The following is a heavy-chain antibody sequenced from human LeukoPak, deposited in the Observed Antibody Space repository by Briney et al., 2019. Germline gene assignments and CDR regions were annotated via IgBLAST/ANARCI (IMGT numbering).Heavy chain of an antibody. CDR3: ARHGLPPDY. Sequence: GGSLRLSCAASGFTFSSYWMSWVRQAPGKGLEWVANIYQDGSEQHYVDSVKGRFTISRDNAKNSLYLQMNSLRAEDTAVYYCARHGLPPDYWGQGTLVTVSS. J-gene: IGHJ4*02. D-gene: IGHD3/OR15-3a*01. V-gene: IGHV3-7*05. CDR2: IYQDGSEQ. CDR1: GFTFSSYW.